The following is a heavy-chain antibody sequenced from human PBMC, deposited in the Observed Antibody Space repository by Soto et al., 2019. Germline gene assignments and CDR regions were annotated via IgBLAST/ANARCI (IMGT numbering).Heavy chain of an antibody. Sequence: QVQLVQSGAEVKKPGASVKVSCKASGYTFTSYGICWVRQAPGQGLEWMGWISGYNGNTNYAQNLKGRVTMTTDTSTSTVYMELRSLRSDDTAVYYCARRCSSTRCLELWGRGTLVIVSS. V-gene: IGHV1-18*01. D-gene: IGHD2-2*01. CDR3: ARRCSSTRCLEL. CDR1: GYTFTSYG. J-gene: IGHJ2*01. CDR2: ISGYNGNT.